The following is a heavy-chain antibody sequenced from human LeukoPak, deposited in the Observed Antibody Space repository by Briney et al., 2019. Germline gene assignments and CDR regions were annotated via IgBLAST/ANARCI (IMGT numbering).Heavy chain of an antibody. V-gene: IGHV4-4*07. CDR1: GGSISSYY. CDR2: IYASGST. D-gene: IGHD2-2*01. CDR3: ARGGSTSAGGYYYYYMDV. Sequence: SETLSLTCTVSGGSISSYYWSWVRQPAGKGLEWIGRIYASGSTDYNPSLKSRVTISVDTSKNQFSLKLSSVTAADTAVYYCARGGSTSAGGYYYYYMDVWGKGTTVTVSS. J-gene: IGHJ6*03.